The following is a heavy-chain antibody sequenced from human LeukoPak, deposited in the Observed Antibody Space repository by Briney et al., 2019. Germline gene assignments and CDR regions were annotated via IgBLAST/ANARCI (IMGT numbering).Heavy chain of an antibody. V-gene: IGHV4-34*01. D-gene: IGHD5-24*01. CDR1: GVSFSGYY. Sequence: KPSETLSLTCAVYGVSFSGYYWSWIRQPPGKGLEWIGEVNHSGSTSYNPSLKSRVTISVDTSKNQLSLTLTSVTAADTAVYYCVRDNPFGWPHSMDVWGQGTTVTVSS. CDR3: VRDNPFGWPHSMDV. J-gene: IGHJ6*02. CDR2: VNHSGST.